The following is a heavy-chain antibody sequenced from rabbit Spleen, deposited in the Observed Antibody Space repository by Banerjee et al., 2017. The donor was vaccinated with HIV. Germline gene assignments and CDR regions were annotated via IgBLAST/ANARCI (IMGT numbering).Heavy chain of an antibody. J-gene: IGHJ4*01. CDR1: GFSFSSGYY. Sequence: QSLEESGGDLVKPGASLTLTCTASGFSFSSGYYMCWVRQAPGKGLEWIACIAAGSGGSTYYASWAKGRFTISKTSSTTVTLQMTSLTAADTATYFCARGSATMTMVITGYYFNLWGPGTLVTVS. CDR2: IAAGSGGST. V-gene: IGHV1S40*01. CDR3: ARGSATMTMVITGYYFNL. D-gene: IGHD2-1*01.